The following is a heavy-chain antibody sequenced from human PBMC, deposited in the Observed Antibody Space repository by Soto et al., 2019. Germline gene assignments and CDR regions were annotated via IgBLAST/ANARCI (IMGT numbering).Heavy chain of an antibody. D-gene: IGHD3-3*01. CDR1: GFTFSAYA. Sequence: GGSLRLSCSASGFTFSAYAMHWVRHAPGKGLECVAVISYDGSNKYYADSVKGRFTISRDNSKNTLYLQLNSLRAEDTAVYYCARDKRDLRFLEWSYYFDYWGQGTLVTVSS. J-gene: IGHJ4*02. CDR3: ARDKRDLRFLEWSYYFDY. CDR2: ISYDGSNK. V-gene: IGHV3-30-3*01.